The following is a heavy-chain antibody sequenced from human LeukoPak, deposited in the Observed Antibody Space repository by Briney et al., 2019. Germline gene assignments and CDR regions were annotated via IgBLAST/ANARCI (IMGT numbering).Heavy chain of an antibody. CDR3: ARDRDYVIDY. Sequence: PGGSLRLSCAASGFTFSSYSMTWVRQAPGKGLEWVSSISSSSYEYYADSLKGRFTISRDNAKNSLYLQMNSLRAEDTAVYYCARDRDYVIDYWGQGTLVTVSS. CDR1: GFTFSSYS. CDR2: ISSSSYE. D-gene: IGHD4-17*01. J-gene: IGHJ4*02. V-gene: IGHV3-21*01.